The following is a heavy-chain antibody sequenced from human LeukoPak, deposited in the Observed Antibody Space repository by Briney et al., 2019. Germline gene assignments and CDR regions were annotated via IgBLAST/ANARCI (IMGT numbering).Heavy chain of an antibody. D-gene: IGHD6-19*01. CDR2: LNSSGGPT. J-gene: IGHJ4*02. Sequence: GGSLRLSCAASGFTFSDYYMSWFRQAPGKGLECISYLNSSGGPTYYADSVKGRFTISRDNAKNSLYLQMNSLRVEDTAVYYCARDRAVAGLCDYWGQGTLVTVSS. CDR1: GFTFSDYY. V-gene: IGHV3-11*04. CDR3: ARDRAVAGLCDY.